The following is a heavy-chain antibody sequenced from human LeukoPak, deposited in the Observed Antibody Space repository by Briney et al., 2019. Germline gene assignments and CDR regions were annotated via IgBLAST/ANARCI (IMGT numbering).Heavy chain of an antibody. Sequence: GGSLRLSCAASGFSVRSYCMTWVRQAPGRGLEWVSVICTGGNTHYADSVKGRFTISRDISKNTVYLQMNSLRGDDTAVYYCAKDRSIAVAGVYYYYGMDVWGQGTTVTVSS. V-gene: IGHV3-66*02. CDR3: AKDRSIAVAGVYYYYGMDV. CDR2: ICTGGNT. D-gene: IGHD6-19*01. J-gene: IGHJ6*02. CDR1: GFSVRSYC.